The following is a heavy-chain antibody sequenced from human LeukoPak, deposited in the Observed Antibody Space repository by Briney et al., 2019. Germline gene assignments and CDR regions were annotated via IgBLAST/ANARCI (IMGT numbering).Heavy chain of an antibody. CDR1: GFTFSRYS. D-gene: IGHD3-22*01. Sequence: GGSLRLSCAASGFTFSRYSRNWVRQAPGKGLEWVSSISTSSNYIYYADSVKGRFTISRDNARKSLYLEMNSLRADDTAVYYCARDDGAYYDSSGNDYWGQGTLVTVSS. CDR2: ISTSSNYI. J-gene: IGHJ4*02. CDR3: ARDDGAYYDSSGNDY. V-gene: IGHV3-21*01.